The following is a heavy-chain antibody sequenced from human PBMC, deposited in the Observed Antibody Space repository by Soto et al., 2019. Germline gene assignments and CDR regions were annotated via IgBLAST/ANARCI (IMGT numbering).Heavy chain of an antibody. Sequence: QVQLVQSGAEVKKPGASVKVSCKASGYTFTSYYMHWVRQAPGQGLEWMGIINPSGGSTSYAQKFQVRVIMSRDTSTSTVFMELSSLRSEDTAVYYCAREYFLELINWFDPWGQGTLVIVSS. D-gene: IGHD1-7*01. CDR3: AREYFLELINWFDP. J-gene: IGHJ5*02. CDR1: GYTFTSYY. CDR2: INPSGGST. V-gene: IGHV1-46*01.